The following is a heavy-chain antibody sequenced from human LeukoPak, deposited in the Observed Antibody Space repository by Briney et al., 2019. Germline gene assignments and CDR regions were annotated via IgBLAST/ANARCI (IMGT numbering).Heavy chain of an antibody. CDR1: GGTFSSYT. J-gene: IGHJ4*02. Sequence: SVKVSCKASGGTFSSYTISWVRQAPGQGLEWMGRIIPILGIANYAQKFQGRVTIAADKSTSTAYMELSSLRSEDTAVYYWAARSNYDDYWGQGTLVTVSS. D-gene: IGHD3-10*01. CDR3: AARSNYDDY. V-gene: IGHV1-69*02. CDR2: IIPILGIA.